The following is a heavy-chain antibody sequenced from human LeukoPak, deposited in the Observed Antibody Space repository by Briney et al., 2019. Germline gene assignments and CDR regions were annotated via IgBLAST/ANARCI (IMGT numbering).Heavy chain of an antibody. Sequence: GASVKVSCRAFGYTLTTYGITWVRQAPGQGLEWMGWISGYNGNTNFAQKFQGRVTMTTDTSTSTAYMELRSLRSDDTAAYYCARDGIAAPGTGYFYYYGMDVWGQGTTVTVSS. V-gene: IGHV1-18*01. CDR1: GYTLTTYG. J-gene: IGHJ6*02. CDR3: ARDGIAAPGTGYFYYYGMDV. CDR2: ISGYNGNT. D-gene: IGHD6-13*01.